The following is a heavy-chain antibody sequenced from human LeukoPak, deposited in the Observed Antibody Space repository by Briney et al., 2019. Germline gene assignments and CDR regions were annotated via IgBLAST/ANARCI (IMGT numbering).Heavy chain of an antibody. CDR1: GFTFSSNG. CDR3: AKDGVLLAPGISWYMDV. D-gene: IGHD2-15*01. V-gene: IGHV3-30*18. J-gene: IGHJ6*03. CDR2: ISYDGSNK. Sequence: GRSLRLSCAASGFTFSSNGMHWVRQAPGKGLEWVAVISYDGSNKYYADSAKGRFTISRDNSKNALYLEMNSLRAEDTAFFYCAKDGVLLAPGISWYMDVWGRGTTVTVSS.